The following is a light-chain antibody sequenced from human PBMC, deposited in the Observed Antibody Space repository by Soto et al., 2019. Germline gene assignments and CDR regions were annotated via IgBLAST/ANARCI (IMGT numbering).Light chain of an antibody. CDR3: CSYEGTYTSFV. Sequence: QSALTQPASVSASPGQSITIPCTGTSSDVGSYNLVSWFQQHPGKVPKLLIYDVTIRTSGVSDRFSGSKSGNTASLTISELQAEDDADYFCCSYEGTYTSFVFGTGTKLTVL. V-gene: IGLV2-23*02. CDR1: SSDVGSYNL. CDR2: DVT. J-gene: IGLJ1*01.